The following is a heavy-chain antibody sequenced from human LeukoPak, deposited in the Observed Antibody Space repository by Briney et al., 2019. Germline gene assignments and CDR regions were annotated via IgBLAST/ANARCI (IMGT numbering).Heavy chain of an antibody. Sequence: GGSLRLSCAASRFTFSSYAMTWVRQPPGKGLEWVAAISGSGATTHYADFAKGRFSISRDNSENTLHLQMYSLGAEDTAVYYCAKFFAPSGGASGWTWTIDNWGQGTLVIVSS. D-gene: IGHD6-25*01. V-gene: IGHV3-23*01. CDR3: AKFFAPSGGASGWTWTIDN. CDR1: RFTFSSYA. J-gene: IGHJ4*02. CDR2: ISGSGATT.